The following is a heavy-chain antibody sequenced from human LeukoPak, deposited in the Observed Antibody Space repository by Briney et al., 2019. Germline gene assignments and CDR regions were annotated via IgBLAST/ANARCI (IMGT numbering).Heavy chain of an antibody. CDR3: ARGDLWFGESFDY. CDR2: MNPNSGNT. CDR1: GYTFTSYD. Sequence: ASVKVSCKASGYTFTSYDINWVRQAPGQGLEWMGWMNPNSGNTDYAQKFQGRVTMTRNTSISTAYMELSSLRSEDTAVYYCARGDLWFGESFDYWGQGTLVTVSS. J-gene: IGHJ4*02. D-gene: IGHD3-10*01. V-gene: IGHV1-8*01.